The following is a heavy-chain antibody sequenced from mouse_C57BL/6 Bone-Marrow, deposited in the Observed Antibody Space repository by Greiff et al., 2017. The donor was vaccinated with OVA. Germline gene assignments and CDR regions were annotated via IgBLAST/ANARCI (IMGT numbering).Heavy chain of an antibody. D-gene: IGHD2-2*01. CDR2: INSDGSAI. CDR1: GFTFSGFW. J-gene: IGHJ2*01. V-gene: IGHV11-1*01. CDR3: MRWLPVYYFDY. Sequence: EVMLVETGEGLVPPGGSRGLSCEGSGFTFSGFWMSWVRQTPGKTLEWIGDINSDGSAINYAPSITDRFTIFRDNDKSTLYLQMSNVRSEDTATYFCMRWLPVYYFDYGGQGTTLTVSS.